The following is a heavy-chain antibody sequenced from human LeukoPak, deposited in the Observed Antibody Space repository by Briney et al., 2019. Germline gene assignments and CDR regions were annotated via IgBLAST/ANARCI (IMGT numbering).Heavy chain of an antibody. CDR1: GVSLSTSGMC. V-gene: IGHV2-70*11. Sequence: SGPALVKPTETLTLTCTFSGVSLSTSGMCVNWIRQPPGKALEWLARIDWDYDKYYSTSVKTRLTISKDTSKNQVVLTMNYMDPVDTATYYCARSSTVAYAYDIWGQGTMVTVSS. D-gene: IGHD4-23*01. J-gene: IGHJ3*02. CDR3: ARSSTVAYAYDI. CDR2: IDWDYDK.